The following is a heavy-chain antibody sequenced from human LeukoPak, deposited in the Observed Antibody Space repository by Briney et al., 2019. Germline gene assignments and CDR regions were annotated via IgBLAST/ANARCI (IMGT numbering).Heavy chain of an antibody. D-gene: IGHD2-15*01. Sequence: SVKVSCKASGGTFSSYAISWVRQAPGQGLEWMGGIIPIFGTANYAQKFQGRVTITADKSTSTAYMELSSLRSEDTAVYYCARADIVVVVAAAEHDAFDIWGQGTMVTVSS. CDR2: IIPIFGTA. V-gene: IGHV1-69*06. CDR3: ARADIVVVVAAAEHDAFDI. J-gene: IGHJ3*02. CDR1: GGTFSSYA.